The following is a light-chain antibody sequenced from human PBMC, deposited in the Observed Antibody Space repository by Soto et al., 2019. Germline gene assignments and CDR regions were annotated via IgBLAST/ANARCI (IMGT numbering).Light chain of an antibody. J-gene: IGLJ1*01. CDR3: NSYTSSRTYV. CDR1: SSDVGGYNY. V-gene: IGLV2-14*01. Sequence: QSALTQPASVSGSPGQSITISCTGTSSDVGGYNYVSWYQQHPGKAPKLVIYEVSDRPSGISDRFSGSKSGNTASLTISGLQAADEADYYCNSYTSSRTYVFGTGTKVTVL. CDR2: EVS.